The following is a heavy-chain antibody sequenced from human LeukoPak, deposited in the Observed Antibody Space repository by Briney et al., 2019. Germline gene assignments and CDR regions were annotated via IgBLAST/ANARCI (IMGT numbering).Heavy chain of an antibody. V-gene: IGHV4-59*01. Sequence: SETLSLTCTVSGGSISSYYWSWIRQPPGKGLEWIGYIYYSGSTNYNPSLKSRVTISVDTSKNQFSLKLSSVTAADTAVYYCARVASRAPGFDYWGQRTLVTVSS. CDR1: GGSISSYY. J-gene: IGHJ4*02. CDR2: IYYSGST. CDR3: ARVASRAPGFDY. D-gene: IGHD2-21*01.